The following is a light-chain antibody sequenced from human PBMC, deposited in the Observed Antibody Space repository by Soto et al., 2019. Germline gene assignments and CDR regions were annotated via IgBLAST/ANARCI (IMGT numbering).Light chain of an antibody. V-gene: IGKV4-1*01. Sequence: DIVMTQSPDSLTLSLGERATINCKSSQSVFSRFRNKNYLGWFQQKPGQTPRLLIYWASTRESGVSDRFSGSGSGTDLTLTIDSLQAEDVAVYYCRQYYTTPTWTFGQGTKVDIK. CDR1: QSVFSRFRNKNY. CDR3: RQYYTTPTWT. CDR2: WAS. J-gene: IGKJ1*01.